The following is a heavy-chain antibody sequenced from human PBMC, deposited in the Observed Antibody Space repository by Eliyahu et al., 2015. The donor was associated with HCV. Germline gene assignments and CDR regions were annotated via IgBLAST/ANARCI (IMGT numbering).Heavy chain of an antibody. CDR2: INPNSGGT. CDR3: ARVRRGTPESWFGEFSMGHYGMDV. V-gene: IGHV1-2*06. CDR1: GYTFTGYX. D-gene: IGHD3-10*01. J-gene: IGHJ6*02. Sequence: QVQLVQSGAEVKKPGASVKVSCKASGYTFTGYXMXWVXQAPGQGLEWXGRINPNSGGTNYAQKFQGRVTMTRDTSISTAYMELSRLRSDDTAVYYCARVRRGTPESWFGEFSMGHYGMDVWGQGTTVTVSS.